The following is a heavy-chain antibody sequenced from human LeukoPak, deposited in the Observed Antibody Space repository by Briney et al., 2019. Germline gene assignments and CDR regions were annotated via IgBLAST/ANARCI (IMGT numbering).Heavy chain of an antibody. D-gene: IGHD3-22*01. CDR2: ISGSGGST. CDR1: GFTFSSYA. CDR3: AKDRPNYYGSNGHYYRRDGDY. J-gene: IGHJ4*02. Sequence: GGSLRLSCAASGFTFSSYAMSWVRQAPGKELEWVSAISGSGGSTYYADSVKGQFTISRDNSKNTVYLQMNSLRAEDTAVYYCAKDRPNYYGSNGHYYRRDGDYWGQGTLVTVSS. V-gene: IGHV3-23*01.